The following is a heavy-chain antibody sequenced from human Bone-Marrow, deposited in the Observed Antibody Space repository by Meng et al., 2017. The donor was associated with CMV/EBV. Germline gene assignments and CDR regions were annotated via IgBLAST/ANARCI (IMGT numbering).Heavy chain of an antibody. V-gene: IGHV3-30*02. J-gene: IGHJ6*02. D-gene: IGHD6-13*01. CDR2: IRYDGSNK. CDR3: ARDHSSREVGLLLGYYYYGMDV. CDR1: GFTFSSYG. Sequence: GESLKISCAASGFTFSSYGMHWVRQAPGKGLEWVAFIRYDGSNKYYADSVKGRFTISRDNSKNTLYLQMNSLRAEDTAVYYCARDHSSREVGLLLGYYYYGMDVWGQGTTVTVSS.